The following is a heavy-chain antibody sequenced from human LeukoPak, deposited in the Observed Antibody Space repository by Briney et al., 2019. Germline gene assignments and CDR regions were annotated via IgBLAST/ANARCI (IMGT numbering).Heavy chain of an antibody. J-gene: IGHJ4*02. CDR2: ISSSSRTI. CDR1: GFTCKSYN. CDR3: ARDFHVRNYDIGGYSY. D-gene: IGHD3-22*01. V-gene: IGHV3-48*01. Sequence: GGSLRLSCGDSGFTCKSYNMNWVRQAPGKGLEWVSYISSSSRTIYYADSAKGRFTISRDNAKNSLYLQMNSLRAEDTAVYYCARDFHVRNYDIGGYSYWGQGTLVTVSS.